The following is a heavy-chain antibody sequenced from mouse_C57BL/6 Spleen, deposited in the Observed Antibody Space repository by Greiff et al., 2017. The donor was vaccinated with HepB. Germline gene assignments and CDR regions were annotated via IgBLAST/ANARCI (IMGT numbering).Heavy chain of an antibody. J-gene: IGHJ4*01. CDR1: GYTFTSYW. V-gene: IGHV1-50*01. D-gene: IGHD1-1*01. Sequence: VQLQQPGAELVKPGASVKLSCKASGYTFTSYWMQWVKQRPGQGLEWIGEIDPSDSYTNYNQKFKGKATLTVDTSSSTAYMQLSSLTSEDSAVYYCAPTVVADAMDYWGQGTSVTVSS. CDR2: IDPSDSYT. CDR3: APTVVADAMDY.